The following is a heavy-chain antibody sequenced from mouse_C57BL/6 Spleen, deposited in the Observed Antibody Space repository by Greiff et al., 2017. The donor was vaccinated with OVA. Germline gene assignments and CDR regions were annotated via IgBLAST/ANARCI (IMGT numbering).Heavy chain of an antibody. CDR2: IDPSDSYT. D-gene: IGHD1-1*01. Sequence: QVQLQQPGAELVKPGASVKLSCKASGYTFTSYWMQWVKQRPGQGLEWIGEIDPSDSYTNYNQKFKDKATLTVDKSSSTAYMQLSSLTSEDSAVYYCARLYYGSSLDYWGQGTTLTVSS. V-gene: IGHV1-50*01. CDR3: ARLYYGSSLDY. CDR1: GYTFTSYW. J-gene: IGHJ2*01.